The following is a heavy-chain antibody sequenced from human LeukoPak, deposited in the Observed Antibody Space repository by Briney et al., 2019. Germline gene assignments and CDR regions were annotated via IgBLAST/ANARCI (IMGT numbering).Heavy chain of an antibody. CDR2: ISGSGGST. CDR1: GFTFSSYA. CDR3: AKDSRVLLWFGELLPSYFDY. D-gene: IGHD3-10*01. Sequence: GGSLRLSCAASGFTFSSYAMSWVRQAPGKGLEWVSAISGSGGSTYYADSVKGRLTISRDNSKNTLYLQMNSLRAEDTAVYYCAKDSRVLLWFGELLPSYFDYWGQGTLVTVSS. V-gene: IGHV3-23*01. J-gene: IGHJ4*02.